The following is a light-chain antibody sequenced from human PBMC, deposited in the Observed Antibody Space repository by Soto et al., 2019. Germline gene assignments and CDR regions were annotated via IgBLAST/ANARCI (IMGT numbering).Light chain of an antibody. CDR1: QSLLHTDGNTY. V-gene: IGKV2-30*02. CDR3: MQTTQWPHT. Sequence: DVVMTQSPLSLPVTLGQPASISCRSSQSLLHTDGNTYLNWFQQRPGQSPRRLIYKVSNRDSGVPDRFSGSGSGTIFTLKISRVEAEDVGLYYCMQTTQWPHTFGQGTKVDIK. J-gene: IGKJ2*01. CDR2: KVS.